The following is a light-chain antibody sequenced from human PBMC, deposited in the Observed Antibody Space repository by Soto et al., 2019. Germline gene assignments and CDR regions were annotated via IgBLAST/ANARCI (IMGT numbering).Light chain of an antibody. V-gene: IGKV1-16*01. CDR3: PQYDRFPAT. J-gene: IGKJ4*01. CDR2: SAS. CDR1: QDINNF. Sequence: DIQMTQSPSSLSASVGGRVTITCRASQDINNFLAWFQQKPGKAPKPLIYSASSLQDGVPSRFSGSGSGTHFTLTISSLQPEDFATYFCPQYDRFPATFGGGTRVDIE.